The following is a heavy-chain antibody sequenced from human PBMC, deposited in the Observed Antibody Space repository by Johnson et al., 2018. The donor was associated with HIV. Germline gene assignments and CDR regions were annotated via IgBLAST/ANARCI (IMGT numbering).Heavy chain of an antibody. V-gene: IGHV3-7*01. J-gene: IGHJ3*02. CDR3: ARVATYYYDSSYAFDI. CDR1: GFTFSSYG. CDR2: IKQDGSEK. Sequence: VKLVESGGGVVQPGGSLRLSCAASGFTFSSYGMHWVRQAPGKGLEWVANIKQDGSEKYYVDSVKGRFTISRDNAKNSLYLQMNSLRAEDTAVYYCARVATYYYDSSYAFDIWGQGTMVTVSS. D-gene: IGHD3-22*01.